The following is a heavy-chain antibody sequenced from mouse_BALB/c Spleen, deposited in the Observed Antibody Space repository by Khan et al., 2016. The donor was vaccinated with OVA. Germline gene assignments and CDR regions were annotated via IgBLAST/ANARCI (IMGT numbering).Heavy chain of an antibody. V-gene: IGHV5-6-3*01. CDR3: ARMARTIN. CDR2: INSNGGST. CDR1: GFTFSSYG. Sequence: EVQLQESGGGLVQPGGSLKLSCAASGFTFSSYGMSWVRQTPDKRLELVATINSNGGSTYYPDSVKGRFTISRENAKNTLYLQMSSLKSEDTAMYYCARMARTINWGQGTTLTVSS. J-gene: IGHJ2*01.